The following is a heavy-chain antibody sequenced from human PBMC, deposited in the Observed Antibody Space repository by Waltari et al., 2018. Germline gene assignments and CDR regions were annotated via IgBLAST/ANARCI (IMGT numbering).Heavy chain of an antibody. J-gene: IGHJ4*02. CDR1: GYSISSGYY. D-gene: IGHD6-19*01. V-gene: IGHV4-38-2*01. Sequence: QVQLQESGPGLAKPSETLSLTCAVSGYSISSGYYWGWIRQPPGKGLEWIGSIYHSGSTYYNPSLKSRVTISVDTSKNQFSLKLSSVTAADTAVYYCARGIGRQWLTNWGQGTLVTVSS. CDR2: IYHSGST. CDR3: ARGIGRQWLTN.